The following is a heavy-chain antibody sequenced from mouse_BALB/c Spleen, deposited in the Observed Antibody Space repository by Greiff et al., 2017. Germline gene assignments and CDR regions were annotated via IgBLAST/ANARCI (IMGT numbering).Heavy chain of an antibody. CDR3: ARCTLMIRNAMDY. Sequence: QVQLKQSGAELAKPGASVKMSCKASGYTFTSYWMHWVKQRPGQGLEWIGYINPSTGYTEYNQKFKDKATLTADKSSSTAYMQLSSLTSEDSAVYYCARCTLMIRNAMDYWGQGTSVTVSS. D-gene: IGHD2-4*01. J-gene: IGHJ4*01. CDR2: INPSTGYT. CDR1: GYTFTSYW. V-gene: IGHV1-7*01.